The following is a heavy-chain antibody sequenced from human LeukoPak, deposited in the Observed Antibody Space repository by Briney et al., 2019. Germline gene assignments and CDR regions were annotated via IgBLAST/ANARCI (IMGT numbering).Heavy chain of an antibody. J-gene: IGHJ4*02. CDR2: IKSKTDGGTT. CDR1: GFTFSNAW. D-gene: IGHD3-22*01. Sequence: PGGSLRLSCAASGFTFSNAWMSWVRQAPGKGLEWVGRIKSKTDGGTTDYAAPVKGRFTISRDGSKNTLYLQMNSLKTEYTAVYYCTTPKYDSRSLGYWGQGTLVTVSS. CDR3: TTPKYDSRSLGY. V-gene: IGHV3-15*01.